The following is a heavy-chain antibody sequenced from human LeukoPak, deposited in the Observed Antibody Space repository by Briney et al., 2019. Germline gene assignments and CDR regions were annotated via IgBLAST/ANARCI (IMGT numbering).Heavy chain of an antibody. CDR1: GGSISSSSYY. D-gene: IGHD3-10*01. CDR3: ASHPLGAFGDFLNFDF. CDR2: INHSGST. J-gene: IGHJ4*02. V-gene: IGHV4-39*07. Sequence: SETLSLTCTVSGGSISSSSYYWGWIRQPPGKGLEWIGEINHSGSTSYNLSLKRRVTISVDTSKNQFSLDVTSMTAADTAVYYCASHPLGAFGDFLNFDFWSQGTLVTVSS.